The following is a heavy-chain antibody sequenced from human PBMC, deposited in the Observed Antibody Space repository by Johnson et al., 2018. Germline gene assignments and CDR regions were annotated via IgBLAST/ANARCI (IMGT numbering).Heavy chain of an antibody. D-gene: IGHD1-26*01. CDR1: RFTFSDYG. CDR2: TSYDGNNK. Sequence: QVQLVESGGGVVQPGRSLRLSCAASRFTFSDYGMHWVRQAPGKGLEWVAVTSYDGNNKYYADSVKGRFTISRDNSKNTLYLQMNSLRTEDTAVYYCAKGGGGYPKDYYMDGGGKGTTVTVSS. V-gene: IGHV3-30*18. CDR3: AKGGGGYPKDYYMDG. J-gene: IGHJ6*03.